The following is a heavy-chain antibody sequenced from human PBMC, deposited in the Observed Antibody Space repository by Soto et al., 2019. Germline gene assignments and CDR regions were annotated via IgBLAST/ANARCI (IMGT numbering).Heavy chain of an antibody. CDR2: ISYDGSNK. CDR1: GFTFSSYG. J-gene: IGHJ6*02. D-gene: IGHD2-21*02. V-gene: IGHV3-30*03. Sequence: PGGSLRLFCAASGFTFSSYGMHWVRQAPGKGLEWVAVISYDGSNKYYADSVKGRFTISRDNSKNTLYLQMNSLRAEDTAVYYCAGPSVTAIYYYYGMDVWGQGTTVTVSS. CDR3: AGPSVTAIYYYYGMDV.